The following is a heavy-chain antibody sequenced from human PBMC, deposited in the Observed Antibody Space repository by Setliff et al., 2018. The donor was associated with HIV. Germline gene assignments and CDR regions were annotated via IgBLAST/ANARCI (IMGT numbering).Heavy chain of an antibody. Sequence: SETLSLTCAVSAVSISSGPYYWGWIRQPPGKGLEWIGSAHYSGSTYHNPSLNSRATTSIDTPKNQFSLKLNSVTAADTAVYYCARLSGGMVPNYWGPGTLVTVSS. CDR2: AHYSGST. J-gene: IGHJ4*02. CDR1: AVSISSGPYY. D-gene: IGHD3-10*01. V-gene: IGHV4-39*01. CDR3: ARLSGGMVPNY.